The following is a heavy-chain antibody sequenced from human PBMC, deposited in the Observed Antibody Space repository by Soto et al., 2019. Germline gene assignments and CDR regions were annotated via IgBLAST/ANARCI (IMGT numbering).Heavy chain of an antibody. J-gene: IGHJ4*02. Sequence: EVQLVESGGGLVQPGGSLRLSCAASGFTFGSYPMHWVRQAPGRGLEYVSAFSTNGDSTFYANSVKGRFTISRDNSKNTLYLQMGSLRAEDMGVYYGAREGMSRPRWVFDYWGQGTLVTASS. CDR2: FSTNGDST. D-gene: IGHD1-26*01. V-gene: IGHV3-64*01. CDR3: AREGMSRPRWVFDY. CDR1: GFTFGSYP.